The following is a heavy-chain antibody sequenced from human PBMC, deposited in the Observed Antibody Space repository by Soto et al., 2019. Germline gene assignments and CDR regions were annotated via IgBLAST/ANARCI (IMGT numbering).Heavy chain of an antibody. CDR3: ATHMAYCGGDCYREGVAVDY. D-gene: IGHD2-21*01. J-gene: IGHJ4*02. Sequence: QVQLVQSGAEVKKPGSSVKVSCKASGGTFSSYTISWVRQAPGQGLEWMGRIIPILGIANYAQKFQGRVTITADKSTSPAYMELSSLRSEDTAVYYCATHMAYCGGDCYREGVAVDYWGQGTLVTVSS. CDR2: IIPILGIA. CDR1: GGTFSSYT. V-gene: IGHV1-69*02.